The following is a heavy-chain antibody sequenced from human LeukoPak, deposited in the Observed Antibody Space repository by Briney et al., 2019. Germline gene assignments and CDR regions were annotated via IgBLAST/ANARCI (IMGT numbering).Heavy chain of an antibody. CDR3: AKVSQQLVFLGYFDY. CDR2: ISGSGGST. J-gene: IGHJ4*02. V-gene: IGHV3-23*01. D-gene: IGHD6-13*01. CDR1: GFTFSSYA. Sequence: GGSLRLSCAASGFTFSSYAMSWVRQAPGEGLEWVSAISGSGGSTYYADSVKGRFTISRDNSKNTLYLQMNSLRAEDTAVYYCAKVSQQLVFLGYFDYWGQGTLVTVSS.